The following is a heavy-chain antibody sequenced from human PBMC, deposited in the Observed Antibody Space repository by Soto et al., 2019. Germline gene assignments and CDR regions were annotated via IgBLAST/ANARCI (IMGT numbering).Heavy chain of an antibody. V-gene: IGHV3-23*01. CDR3: AKDGNWLDVYFDV. J-gene: IGHJ4*02. CDR2: SSASGRSR. CDR1: GIEFSNYA. D-gene: IGHD6-19*01. Sequence: ALRLSCVASGIEFSNYAMSWVRQAPGKGLEWVSISSASGRSRYHADSVKGRFTISRDNSKNTLYLHMTNLRAEDTAVYYCAKDGNWLDVYFDVWGQGTPVTVSS.